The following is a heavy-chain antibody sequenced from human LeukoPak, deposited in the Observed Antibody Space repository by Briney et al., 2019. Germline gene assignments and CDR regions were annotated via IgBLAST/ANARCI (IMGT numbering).Heavy chain of an antibody. Sequence: ASVKVSCKASGYTFTIYGISWVRQAPGQGLEWMGWISAYNGNTNYAQKLQGRVTMTTDTSTSTAYMELRSLGSDDTAVYYCARAPRVVVAATSNFYYYYYMDVWGKGTTVTISS. CDR3: ARAPRVVVAATSNFYYYYYMDV. D-gene: IGHD2-15*01. V-gene: IGHV1-18*01. J-gene: IGHJ6*03. CDR2: ISAYNGNT. CDR1: GYTFTIYG.